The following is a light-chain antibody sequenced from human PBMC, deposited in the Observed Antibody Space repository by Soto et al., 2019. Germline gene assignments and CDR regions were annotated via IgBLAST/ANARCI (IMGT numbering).Light chain of an antibody. CDR2: DAS. V-gene: IGKV1-33*01. Sequence: DIQMTQSPSSLSASVGDRVTITCQASQDISTYLNWYQQKPGKAPKLLIYDASNLETGVPSRFSESGSGTDFSFTINSLQPGDIATYYCQQFGNFPLTFGGGTKVEIK. J-gene: IGKJ4*01. CDR3: QQFGNFPLT. CDR1: QDISTY.